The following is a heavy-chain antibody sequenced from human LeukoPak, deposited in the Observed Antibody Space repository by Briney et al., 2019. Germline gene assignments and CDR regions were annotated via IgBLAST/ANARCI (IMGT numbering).Heavy chain of an antibody. CDR1: GFTFSNAW. J-gene: IGHJ4*02. D-gene: IGHD3-16*02. CDR3: TTNRYVWGSYRDY. CDR2: IKSKTDSETT. Sequence: GGSLRLSCAASGFTFSNAWMSGVRQAPGKGLEWVGRIKSKTDSETTDYATRVKGRFTISRDDSKITLYLQMNSLKTVDSAVYYCTTNRYVWGSYRDYWGQGTLVTVSS. V-gene: IGHV3-15*01.